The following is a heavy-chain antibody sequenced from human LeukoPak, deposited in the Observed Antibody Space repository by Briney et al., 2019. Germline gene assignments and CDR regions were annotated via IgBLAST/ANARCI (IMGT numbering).Heavy chain of an antibody. CDR1: GDSVSSNSAI. J-gene: IGHJ3*02. V-gene: IGHV6-1*01. CDR2: TYYRSRWFN. Sequence: SQTLSLTCAISGDSVSSNSAIWHWIRQSPSRGLEWLGRTYYRSRWFNDYALFVKSRITINPDTSQNQFSLQLNSVTPEDTAVYYCASGDAFDIWGQGTRVTVSS. CDR3: ASGDAFDI.